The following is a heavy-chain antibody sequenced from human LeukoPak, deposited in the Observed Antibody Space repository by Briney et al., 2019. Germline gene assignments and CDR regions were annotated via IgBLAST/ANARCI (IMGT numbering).Heavy chain of an antibody. Sequence: GGSLRLSCSASGFTVSNNYMIWVRQTPGKGLEGVSYIGSGGSPIYYADSVRGRFSISRDNAKNSLYLQMSSLRAEDTAVYYCARVRYNSGYIFDYWGQGTLVTVSS. CDR1: GFTVSNNY. V-gene: IGHV3-11*04. J-gene: IGHJ4*02. D-gene: IGHD5-18*01. CDR2: IGSGGSPI. CDR3: ARVRYNSGYIFDY.